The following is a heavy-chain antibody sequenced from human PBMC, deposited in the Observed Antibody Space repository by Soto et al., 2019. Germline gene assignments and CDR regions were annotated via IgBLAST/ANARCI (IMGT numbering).Heavy chain of an antibody. CDR3: ARAGGITIFGVVISAFDI. CDR1: GGSISSGDYY. V-gene: IGHV4-30-4*01. Sequence: SETLSLTCTVSGGSISSGDYYWSWIRQPPGKGLEWIGYIYYSGSTYYNPSLKSRVTISVDTSKNQFSLKLSSVTAADTAVYYCARAGGITIFGVVISAFDIWGQGTMVTVSS. D-gene: IGHD3-3*01. CDR2: IYYSGST. J-gene: IGHJ3*02.